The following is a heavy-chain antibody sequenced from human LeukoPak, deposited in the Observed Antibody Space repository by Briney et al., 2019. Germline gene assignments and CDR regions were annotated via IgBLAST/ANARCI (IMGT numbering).Heavy chain of an antibody. CDR3: ARSGATLFAVLDY. J-gene: IGHJ4*02. CDR2: IFSSGST. V-gene: IGHV4-39*01. Sequence: PSETLSLTCTVSGGSISGGSYYWGWIRQPPGKGLEWIGSIFSSGSTYYNPSLKSQVTMSVDTSKNQFSLRLTSVTAADTAVYYCARSGATLFAVLDYWGQGTLVAVSS. CDR1: GGSISGGSYY. D-gene: IGHD2-15*01.